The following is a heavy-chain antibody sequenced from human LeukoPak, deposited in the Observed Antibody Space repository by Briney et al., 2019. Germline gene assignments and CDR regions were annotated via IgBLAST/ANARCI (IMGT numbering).Heavy chain of an antibody. V-gene: IGHV4-30-2*06. D-gene: IGHD3-22*01. CDR1: GASISSGGYS. CDR2: IQHSGST. J-gene: IGHJ3*02. Sequence: SETLSLTCSLSGASISSGGYSWNWIRQSPGKGLEWIGNIQHSGSTSYNPSLKSRVTISIDKSQNQFSLKLSSVTAADAAVYFCAREWRFYDSDHHYSMYAFDIWGQGTMVAVSS. CDR3: AREWRFYDSDHHYSMYAFDI.